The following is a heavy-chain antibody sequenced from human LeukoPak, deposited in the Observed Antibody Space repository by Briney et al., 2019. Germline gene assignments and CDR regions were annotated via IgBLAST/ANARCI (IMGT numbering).Heavy chain of an antibody. V-gene: IGHV4-34*01. J-gene: IGHJ5*02. CDR1: GGSFSGYY. D-gene: IGHD3-10*01. CDR3: ARRPRFGELSRQTNWFDP. CDR2: INHSGST. Sequence: KSSETLSLTCAVYGGSFSGYYWSWIRQPPGKGLEWIGEINHSGSTNYNPSLKSRVTISVDTSKNQFSLKLSSVTAADTAVYYCARRPRFGELSRQTNWFDPWGQGTLVTVSS.